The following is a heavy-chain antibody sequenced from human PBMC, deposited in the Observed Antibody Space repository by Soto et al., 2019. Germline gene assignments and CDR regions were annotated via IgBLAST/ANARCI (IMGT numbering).Heavy chain of an antibody. CDR1: GFIFSSYA. V-gene: IGHV3-23*01. CDR3: ARESATAAPGFDY. Sequence: GGSLRLSCGASGFIFSSYAMNWVRQAPGKGLEWVAGISGSGISTYYADSVKGRFTISRDNAKNTLYLQMNSLRAEDTAVYYCARESATAAPGFDYWGQGTLVTVSS. D-gene: IGHD2-15*01. J-gene: IGHJ4*02. CDR2: ISGSGIST.